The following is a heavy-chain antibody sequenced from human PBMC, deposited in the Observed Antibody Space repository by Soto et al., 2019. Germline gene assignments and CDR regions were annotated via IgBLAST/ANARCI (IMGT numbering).Heavy chain of an antibody. Sequence: QVQLVQSGAEVKKPGASVKVSCKASGYTFTSYDINWVRQATGQGLEWMGWMNPNSGNTGYAQKFQGRVTMTRNTSISTAYMELSSLRSEDTAVYYCARSRYDYLWGSLEGYAFDIWGQGKMVTVSS. CDR1: GYTFTSYD. V-gene: IGHV1-8*01. J-gene: IGHJ3*02. D-gene: IGHD3-16*01. CDR3: ARSRYDYLWGSLEGYAFDI. CDR2: MNPNSGNT.